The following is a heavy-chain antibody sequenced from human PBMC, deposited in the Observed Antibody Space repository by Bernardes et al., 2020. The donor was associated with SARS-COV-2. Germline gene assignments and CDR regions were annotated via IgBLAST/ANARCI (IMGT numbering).Heavy chain of an antibody. Sequence: GGSLRLSCAASGFTFSSYTMNWVRQAPGKGLEWISSISTSSSYISYSDSVRGRFTISRDNAKNSVSLQMNSLRAEDTAVYYCARVDFSNLYYFDYWGQGTPVPVSS. D-gene: IGHD4-4*01. CDR1: GFTFSSYT. CDR2: ISTSSSYI. CDR3: ARVDFSNLYYFDY. V-gene: IGHV3-21*06. J-gene: IGHJ4*02.